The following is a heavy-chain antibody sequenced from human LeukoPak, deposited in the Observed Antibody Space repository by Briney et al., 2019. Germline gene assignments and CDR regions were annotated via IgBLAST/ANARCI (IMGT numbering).Heavy chain of an antibody. J-gene: IGHJ3*02. CDR2: ISGSGGST. Sequence: GGSLRLSCAVSGFTFSSYAMSWDRQAPGKGLEWVSAISGSGGSTYYADSVKGRFTISRDNSKNTLYLQMNSLRAEDTAVYYCAKGLRGYSYGYTAFDIWGQGTMVTVSS. D-gene: IGHD5-18*01. V-gene: IGHV3-23*01. CDR1: GFTFSSYA. CDR3: AKGLRGYSYGYTAFDI.